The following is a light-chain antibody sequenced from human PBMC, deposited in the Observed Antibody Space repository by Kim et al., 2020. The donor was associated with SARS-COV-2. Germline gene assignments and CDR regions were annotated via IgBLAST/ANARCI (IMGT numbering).Light chain of an antibody. J-gene: IGLJ3*02. Sequence: PGQTARITCSVDALPKQYAYWFQQKPGQAPVVVIYEDTERPTGIPERFSGSTSGTTVTLTISGVQAEDEADYYCQSADSSDTFWVFGGGTQLTVL. CDR2: EDT. CDR3: QSADSSDTFWV. V-gene: IGLV3-25*03. CDR1: ALPKQY.